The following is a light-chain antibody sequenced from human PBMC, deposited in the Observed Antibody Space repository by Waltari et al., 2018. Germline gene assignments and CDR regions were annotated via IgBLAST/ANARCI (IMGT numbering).Light chain of an antibody. V-gene: IGLV4-69*01. Sequence: QLVLTQSPSASASLGASVKITCTLSSGHSSNVVAWHQQQPEKGHRYLMKVNRDGSHSKGDVIPVRFSGSSSGAERYLTISSLQSDDEADYYCQTWGTGIWVFGGGTRLTVL. CDR1: SGHSSNV. CDR3: QTWGTGIWV. CDR2: VNRDGSH. J-gene: IGLJ3*02.